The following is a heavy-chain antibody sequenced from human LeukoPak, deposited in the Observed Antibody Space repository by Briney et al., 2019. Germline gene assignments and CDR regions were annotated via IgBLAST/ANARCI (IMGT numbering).Heavy chain of an antibody. CDR3: SNSHSGAFDS. Sequence: QAGGSLRLSCAASGFSFSSYWMVWVRHAPGKGLVWVSSINNDGSSTTYADSVKGRFTISRDNAKNTLYLLMNSLRAEDTAVYFCSNSHSGAFDSWGQGTLVTVSS. J-gene: IGHJ4*02. CDR2: INNDGSST. V-gene: IGHV3-74*01. CDR1: GFSFSSYW. D-gene: IGHD6-19*01.